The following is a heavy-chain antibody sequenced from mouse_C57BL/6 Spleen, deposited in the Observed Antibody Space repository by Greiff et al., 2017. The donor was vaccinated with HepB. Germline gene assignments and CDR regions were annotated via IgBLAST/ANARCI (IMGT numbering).Heavy chain of an antibody. Sequence: EVQRVESGGGLVQPGGSLSLSCAASGFTFTDYYMSWVRQPPGKALEWLGFIRNKANGYTTEYSASVKGRFTISRDNSQSILYLQMNALRAEDSATYYCARSVYYYGSSYGRYFDYWGQGTTLTVSS. CDR3: ARSVYYYGSSYGRYFDY. CDR2: IRNKANGYTT. CDR1: GFTFTDYY. J-gene: IGHJ2*01. V-gene: IGHV7-3*01. D-gene: IGHD1-1*01.